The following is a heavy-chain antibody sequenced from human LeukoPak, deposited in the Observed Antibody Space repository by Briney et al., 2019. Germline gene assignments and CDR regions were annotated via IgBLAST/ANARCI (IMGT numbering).Heavy chain of an antibody. CDR3: ARDISRGSPPTDY. CDR1: GFTFSSYS. CDR2: ISSSSSTI. J-gene: IGHJ4*02. Sequence: GGSLRLSCAASGFTFSSYSMNWVRQAPGKGLEWVSYISSSSSTIYYADSVKGRFTISRDNAKNSLYLQMNSLRAEDTAVYYCARDISRGSPPTDYWGQGTLVTVSS. D-gene: IGHD1-26*01. V-gene: IGHV3-48*01.